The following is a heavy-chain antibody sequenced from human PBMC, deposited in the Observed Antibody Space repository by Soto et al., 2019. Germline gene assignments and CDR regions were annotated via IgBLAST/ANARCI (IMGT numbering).Heavy chain of an antibody. CDR3: ARDITIFGVVITASLDY. V-gene: IGHV3-30-3*01. CDR2: ISYDGSNK. D-gene: IGHD3-3*01. Sequence: PGGSLRLSCAASGFTFSSYAMHWVRQAPGKGLEWVAVISYDGSNKYYADSVKGRFTISRDNSKNTLYLQMNSLRAEDTAVYYCARDITIFGVVITASLDYWGQGTLVTVSS. J-gene: IGHJ4*02. CDR1: GFTFSSYA.